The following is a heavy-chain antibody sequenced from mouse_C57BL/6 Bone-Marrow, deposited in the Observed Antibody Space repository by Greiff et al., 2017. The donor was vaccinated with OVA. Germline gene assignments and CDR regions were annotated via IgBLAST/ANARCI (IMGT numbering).Heavy chain of an antibody. Sequence: QVQLQQSGPELVKPGASVKISCNASGYSFTSYYIHWVKQRPGQGLEWIGWIYPGSGNTKYNEKFKGKATLTADTSSSTAYMQLSSLTSEDSAVYYCARIRGAMDYWGQGTSVTVSS. CDR1: GYSFTSYY. V-gene: IGHV1-66*01. J-gene: IGHJ4*01. CDR2: IYPGSGNT. D-gene: IGHD2-12*01. CDR3: ARIRGAMDY.